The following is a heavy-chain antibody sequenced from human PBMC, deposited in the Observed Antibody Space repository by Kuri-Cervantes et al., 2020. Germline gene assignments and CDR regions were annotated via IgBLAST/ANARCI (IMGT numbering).Heavy chain of an antibody. V-gene: IGHV1-69*13. CDR3: ARAAGAYCDGDCHNRFDP. CDR2: IIPIFGTA. Sequence: SVKVSCKASGGTFSSYAISWVRQAPGQGLEWMGGIIPIFGTANYAQKFQGRVTITADESTSTAYMELGSLRSEDTAVYYCARAAGAYCDGDCHNRFDPWGQGTLVTVSS. J-gene: IGHJ5*02. CDR1: GGTFSSYA. D-gene: IGHD2-21*01.